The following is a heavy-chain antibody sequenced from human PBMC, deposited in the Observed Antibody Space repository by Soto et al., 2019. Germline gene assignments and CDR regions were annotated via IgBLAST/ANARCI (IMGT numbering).Heavy chain of an antibody. J-gene: IGHJ4*02. D-gene: IGHD3-22*01. CDR1: GDNVSSNSAA. CDR2: TYYRSKCNT. V-gene: IGHV6-1*01. Sequence: PSQTLSLICAISGDNVSSNSAAWKWIRQSPSRGLEWLGRTYYRSKCNTDYAVSVNSRITISPDTSKNQFSLQLKSVTPEDTGVYYCARDYYESGGYIDCWGQGNLVTVSS. CDR3: ARDYYESGGYIDC.